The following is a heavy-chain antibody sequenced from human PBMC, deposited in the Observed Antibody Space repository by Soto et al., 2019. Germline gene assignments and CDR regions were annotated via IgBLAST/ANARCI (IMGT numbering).Heavy chain of an antibody. D-gene: IGHD5-12*01. CDR2: IFPGDSDT. V-gene: IGHV5-51*01. Sequence: PVESLKISCKTSGYNFAGDWIGWLRQMPGKGLEWLGIIFPGDSDTKYSPSFQGQVIISADKSIRTAYLQWSSLKASDTAIYYCARQSGMDVWGQGTTVTVSS. CDR1: GYNFAGDW. CDR3: ARQSGMDV. J-gene: IGHJ6*02.